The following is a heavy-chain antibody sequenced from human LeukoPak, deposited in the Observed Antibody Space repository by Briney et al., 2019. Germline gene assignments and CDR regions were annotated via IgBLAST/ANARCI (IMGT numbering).Heavy chain of an antibody. CDR3: ARDLYCSGGSCYSLVVGAIGY. Sequence: ASVTVSCKASGYTFTSYGISWVRQAPGQGLEWMGWISAYNGNTNYAQKLQGRVTMTTATSTSTAYMELRSLRSDDTAVYYCARDLYCSGGSCYSLVVGAIGYWGQGTLVTVSS. CDR2: ISAYNGNT. J-gene: IGHJ4*02. CDR1: GYTFTSYG. D-gene: IGHD2-15*01. V-gene: IGHV1-18*01.